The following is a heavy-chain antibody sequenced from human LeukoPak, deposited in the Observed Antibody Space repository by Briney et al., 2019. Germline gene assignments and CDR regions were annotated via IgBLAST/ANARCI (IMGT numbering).Heavy chain of an antibody. Sequence: PSETLSLTCTVSGGSISSYYWSWIRQPAGKGLEWIGRIYTSGSTNYNPSLKSRVTMSVDTSKNQFSLKLSSVTAADTAVYYCARLFTYYDILTGYYPVGYFDYWGQGTLVTVSS. CDR1: GGSISSYY. CDR2: IYTSGST. J-gene: IGHJ4*02. D-gene: IGHD3-9*01. CDR3: ARLFTYYDILTGYYPVGYFDY. V-gene: IGHV4-4*07.